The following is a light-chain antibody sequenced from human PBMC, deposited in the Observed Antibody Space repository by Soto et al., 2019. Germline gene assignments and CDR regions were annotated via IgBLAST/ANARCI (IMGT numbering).Light chain of an antibody. V-gene: IGKV3-11*01. J-gene: IGKJ4*01. CDR2: DAS. CDR1: QSISMY. Sequence: EIVLTQSPATLSLSPGEGATLSCRASQSISMYLVWYQQKPGQAPRLLIYDASNRATGIPARFSGSGSGTDFTLTISSLEPEDFVVYYCQQRVNWPLTFGGGTKVEI. CDR3: QQRVNWPLT.